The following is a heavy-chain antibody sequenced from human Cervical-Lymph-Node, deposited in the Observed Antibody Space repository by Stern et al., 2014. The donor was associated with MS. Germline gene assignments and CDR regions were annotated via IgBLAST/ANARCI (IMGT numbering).Heavy chain of an antibody. J-gene: IGHJ2*01. CDR3: ARGVTAVTNYVPNWCFDL. D-gene: IGHD4-11*01. CDR2: VYYSGIT. CDR1: GGSITNRDY. V-gene: IGHV4-39*02. Sequence: QVQLQESGPGLVKPSETLSLTCTVSGGSITNRDYWGWIRQSPGKGLEWIGSVYYSGITYYRPSLKSRATISIEPSRNQFFLRLTSVTATDTAVYFCARGVTAVTNYVPNWCFDLWGRGTLVTVSS.